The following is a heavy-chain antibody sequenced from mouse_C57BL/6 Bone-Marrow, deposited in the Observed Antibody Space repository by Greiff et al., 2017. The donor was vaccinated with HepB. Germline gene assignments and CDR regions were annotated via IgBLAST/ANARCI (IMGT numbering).Heavy chain of an antibody. CDR1: GYSITSGYY. J-gene: IGHJ4*01. V-gene: IGHV3-6*01. D-gene: IGHD1-1*01. CDR3: ARDLYSGSSGLDY. CDR2: ISYDGSN. Sequence: EVKLMESGPGLVKPSQSLSLTCSVTGYSITSGYYWNWIRQLPGNKLEWMGYISYDGSNNYNPSLKNRISITRNTSKNQFFLKLNSVTSEDTATYYCARDLYSGSSGLDYWGQGTSVTVSS.